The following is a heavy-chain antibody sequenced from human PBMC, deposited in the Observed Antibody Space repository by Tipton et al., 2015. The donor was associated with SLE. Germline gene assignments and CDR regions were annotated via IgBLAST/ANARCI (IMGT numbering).Heavy chain of an antibody. V-gene: IGHV4-34*01. CDR3: ARFDVLLWFRGFDY. CDR1: GASFSDYF. CDR2: INHSGST. J-gene: IGHJ4*02. Sequence: TLSLTCAVSGASFSDYFWTWIRQPPGKGLEWIGEINHSGSTNYNPSLKSRVTISVDTSKNQFSLKLSSVTAADTAVYYCARFDVLLWFRGFDYWGQGTLVTVSS. D-gene: IGHD3-10*01.